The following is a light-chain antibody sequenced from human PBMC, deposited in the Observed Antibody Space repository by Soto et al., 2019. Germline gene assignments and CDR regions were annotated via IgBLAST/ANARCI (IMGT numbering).Light chain of an antibody. CDR1: QSVSSSY. V-gene: IGKV3-20*01. J-gene: IGKJ4*01. CDR2: GAS. CDR3: QQYDKWPLT. Sequence: EIVLTQSPGTLSLSPGERATLSCRASQSVSSSYLAWYQQKPGQAPRLLIYGASSRATGIPDRFSGSGSGTDFTLTISRLEPEDFGLYFCQQYDKWPLTFGGGTKVDIK.